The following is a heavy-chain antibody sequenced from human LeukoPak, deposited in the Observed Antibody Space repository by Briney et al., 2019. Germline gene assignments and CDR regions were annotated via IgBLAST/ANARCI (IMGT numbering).Heavy chain of an antibody. Sequence: GGSLRLSCAASGFTFSSYAMHWVRQAPGKGLEYVSAISSNGGSTYYANSVKGRFTISRDNSKNTLYLQMGSLRAEDMAVYYCAREEGPNYYDSSGCIDYWGQGTLVTVSS. V-gene: IGHV3-64*01. D-gene: IGHD3-22*01. CDR1: GFTFSSYA. J-gene: IGHJ4*02. CDR2: ISSNGGST. CDR3: AREEGPNYYDSSGCIDY.